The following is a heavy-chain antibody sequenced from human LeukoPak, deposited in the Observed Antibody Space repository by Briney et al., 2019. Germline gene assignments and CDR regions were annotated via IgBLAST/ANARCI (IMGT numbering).Heavy chain of an antibody. Sequence: PGGSLRLSCAASGFTVSSNYMSWVRQAPGKGLEWVSVIYSGGSTYYADSVKGQFTISRDNSKNTLYLQMNSLRAEDTAVYYCARGSSRDGYNYDFDYWGQGTLVTVSS. D-gene: IGHD5-24*01. J-gene: IGHJ4*02. CDR3: ARGSSRDGYNYDFDY. CDR1: GFTVSSNY. V-gene: IGHV3-53*01. CDR2: IYSGGST.